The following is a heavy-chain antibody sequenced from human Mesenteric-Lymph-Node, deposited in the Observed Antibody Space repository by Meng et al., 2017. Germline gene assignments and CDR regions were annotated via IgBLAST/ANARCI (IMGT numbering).Heavy chain of an antibody. J-gene: IGHJ4*02. CDR3: ARGIGGYHDF. CDR2: IYYSGST. V-gene: IGHV4-4*02. D-gene: IGHD1-26*01. Sequence: LRREGPGLVKLSETLSLTCTVSGGSITSGYWWFWVRQPPGKGLEWIGQIYYSGSTNYNPSLKSRVAISVDTSKNQFSLQLSSVTAADTAVYYCARGIGGYHDFWGQGTLVTVSS. CDR1: GGSITSGYW.